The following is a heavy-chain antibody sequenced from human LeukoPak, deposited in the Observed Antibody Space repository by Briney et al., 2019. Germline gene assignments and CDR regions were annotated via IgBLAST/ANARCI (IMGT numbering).Heavy chain of an antibody. D-gene: IGHD6-19*01. V-gene: IGHV4-34*01. CDR1: GGSFSGYY. Sequence: KPSETLSLTGAVYGGSFSGYYWSWIRQPPGKGLEWIGEINHSGSTNYNPSLKSRVTISVDTSKNQFSLKLSSVTAADTAVYYCAGIAVAGTTTDYWGQGTLVTVSS. CDR2: INHSGST. J-gene: IGHJ4*02. CDR3: AGIAVAGTTTDY.